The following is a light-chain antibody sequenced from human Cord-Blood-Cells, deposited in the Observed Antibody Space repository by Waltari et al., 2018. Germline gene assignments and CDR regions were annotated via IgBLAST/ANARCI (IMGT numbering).Light chain of an antibody. J-gene: IGKJ1*01. Sequence: DIQMTQSPFSLSASVGDRVTITCRASQSISSYLNWYQQKPGKAPKLLIYAASSLQSGVPSRFSGSGSGTDFTLTISSLQPEDFATYYCQQSYSTPWTFCQGTKVEIK. CDR1: QSISSY. CDR3: QQSYSTPWT. V-gene: IGKV1-39*01. CDR2: AAS.